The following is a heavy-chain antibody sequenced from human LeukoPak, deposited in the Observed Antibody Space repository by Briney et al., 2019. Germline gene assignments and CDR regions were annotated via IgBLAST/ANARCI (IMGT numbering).Heavy chain of an antibody. CDR2: ISGGRADAI. CDR1: GFTFRDYS. Sequence: PGGSLRLSCAASGFTFRDYSMNWVRQSPEKGLEWISYISGGRADAIYYADSVRGRFTIFRDNAKNSVYLQMNRLRVDDTAVYSCVRGGRGGDEYFGYWGQGTLVTVSS. V-gene: IGHV3-48*04. D-gene: IGHD3-10*01. J-gene: IGHJ4*02. CDR3: VRGGRGGDEYFGY.